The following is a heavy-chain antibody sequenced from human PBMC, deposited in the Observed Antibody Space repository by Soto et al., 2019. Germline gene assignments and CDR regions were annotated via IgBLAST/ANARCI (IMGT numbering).Heavy chain of an antibody. CDR1: GYTFTSYD. V-gene: IGHV1-8*01. J-gene: IGHJ6*03. Sequence: ASVKVSCKASGYTFTSYDINWVRQATGQGLEWMGWMNPNSGNTGYAQKFQGRVTMTRNTSISTAYMELSSLRSEDTAVYYCASGGRYCSSTICRKTYYYYYYMVVWGKGTTVTVSS. CDR2: MNPNSGNT. D-gene: IGHD2-2*01. CDR3: ASGGRYCSSTICRKTYYYYYYMVV.